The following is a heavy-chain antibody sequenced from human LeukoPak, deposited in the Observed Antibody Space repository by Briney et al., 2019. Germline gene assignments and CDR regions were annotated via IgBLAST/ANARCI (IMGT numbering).Heavy chain of an antibody. J-gene: IGHJ4*01. CDR3: GEVQTVNKFDY. V-gene: IGHV3-23*01. D-gene: IGHD1-1*01. Sequence: GGSLRLSCAASGFTFSNYAMSWVRQAPGKGLEWVSAISNNGVNTYYADSVKGRFTISRGNSKNTLYLQMTSLRHEDTAVYYCGEVQTVNKFDYWGRGTLVTVSS. CDR1: GFTFSNYA. CDR2: ISNNGVNT.